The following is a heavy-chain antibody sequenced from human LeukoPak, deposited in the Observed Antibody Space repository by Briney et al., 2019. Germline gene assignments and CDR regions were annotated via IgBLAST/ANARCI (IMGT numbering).Heavy chain of an antibody. V-gene: IGHV3-15*01. CDR2: IKSKTDGGTT. CDR3: TTDVSGGTVTIF. CDR1: GFTFSNAW. D-gene: IGHD4-17*01. Sequence: KPGGSLRLSCAASGFTFSNAWMSWVRQAPGKGLQWLGRIKSKTDGGTTDYAAPVKGRFTISRDDSKNTLYLQMNSLKTEDTAVYYCTTDVSGGTVTIFWGQGTLVTVSS. J-gene: IGHJ4*02.